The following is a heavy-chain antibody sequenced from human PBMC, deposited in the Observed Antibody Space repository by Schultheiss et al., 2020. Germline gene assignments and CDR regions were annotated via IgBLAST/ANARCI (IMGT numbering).Heavy chain of an antibody. J-gene: IGHJ6*02. CDR3: TRVIAGRGYYYGMDV. D-gene: IGHD6-6*01. CDR2: ISYDGSNK. CDR1: GFTFSSYG. Sequence: GGSLRLSCAASGFTFSSYGMHWVRQAPGKGLEWVAVISYDGSNKYYADSVKGRFTISRDNSKNTLYLQMNSLKTEDTAVYYCTRVIAGRGYYYGMDVWGQGTTVT. V-gene: IGHV3-30*03.